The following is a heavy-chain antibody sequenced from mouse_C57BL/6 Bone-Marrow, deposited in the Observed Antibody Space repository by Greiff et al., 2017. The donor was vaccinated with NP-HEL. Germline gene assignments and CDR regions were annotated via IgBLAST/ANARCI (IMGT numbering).Heavy chain of an antibody. CDR1: GFTFSSYG. V-gene: IGHV5-6*01. CDR3: ARSSYPYFDY. J-gene: IGHJ2*01. Sequence: EVQLVESGGDLVKPGGSLKLSCAASGFTFSSYGMSWVRQTPDKRLEWVATISSGGSYTYYPDSVKGRFTISRDNAKNTLYLQMNSLKSEDTAMYYCARSSYPYFDYWGQGTTLTVSS. CDR2: ISSGGSYT. D-gene: IGHD1-1*01.